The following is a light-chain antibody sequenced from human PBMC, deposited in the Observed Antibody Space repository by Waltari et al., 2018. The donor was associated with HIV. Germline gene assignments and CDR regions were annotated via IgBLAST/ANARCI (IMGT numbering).Light chain of an antibody. CDR1: SLRSYY. Sequence: SSELTRDPAVSVALGQTVRITCQGDSLRSYYASWYQQKPGQAPLLVIYGKNNRPSGIPDRFSGSSSGNTASLTITGAQAEDEADYYCNSRDSSGNHVVFGGGTKLTVL. J-gene: IGLJ2*01. V-gene: IGLV3-19*01. CDR2: GKN. CDR3: NSRDSSGNHVV.